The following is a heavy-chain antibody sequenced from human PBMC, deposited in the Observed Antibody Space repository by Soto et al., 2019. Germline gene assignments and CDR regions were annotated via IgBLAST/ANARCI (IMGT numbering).Heavy chain of an antibody. V-gene: IGHV4-34*01. J-gene: IGHJ5*01. Sequence: QVQLQQWGAGLLKPSETLSLTCAVYGGSFSGYYWSWIRQPPGKGLEWIGEINHSGSTNYNPSLKRRVTISVDTSKNQCSLKLSSVTAADAAVYYCARDDYRSGSCCHDSWGQGTLVTVSS. D-gene: IGHD3-10*01. CDR2: INHSGST. CDR3: ARDDYRSGSCCHDS. CDR1: GGSFSGYY.